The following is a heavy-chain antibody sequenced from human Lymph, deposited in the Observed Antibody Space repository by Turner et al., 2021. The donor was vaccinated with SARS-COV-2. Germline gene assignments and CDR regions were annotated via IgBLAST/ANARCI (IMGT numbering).Heavy chain of an antibody. CDR3: ARDPPIQIWVDYFYYGMDV. CDR1: GYTFTSYY. J-gene: IGHJ6*02. CDR2: INPSGGST. Sequence: QVQLVQSVSVVKKPGASVKVSCKASGYTFTSYYMHWVRQAPGQGLEWMGIINPSGGSTTYAQKFQGRVTMTRDTSTSTVYMELSSLRSEDTAVYYCARDPPIQIWVDYFYYGMDVWGQGTTVTVSS. V-gene: IGHV1-46*01. D-gene: IGHD5-18*01.